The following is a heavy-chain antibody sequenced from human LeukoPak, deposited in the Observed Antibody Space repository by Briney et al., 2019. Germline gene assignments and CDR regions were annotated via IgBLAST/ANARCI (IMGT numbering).Heavy chain of an antibody. CDR3: AREWGEDTAMITAF. J-gene: IGHJ4*02. V-gene: IGHV1-2*02. CDR1: GYTFTGYY. Sequence: ASVKVSCKASGYTFTGYYIHWVRQAPGQGLEWLAWINPNSGDTSYAQKFQGRVTMTRDTSISTAYMEPSRLRSDDTAIYYCAREWGEDTAMITAFWGQGTLVTVSS. CDR2: INPNSGDT. D-gene: IGHD5-18*01.